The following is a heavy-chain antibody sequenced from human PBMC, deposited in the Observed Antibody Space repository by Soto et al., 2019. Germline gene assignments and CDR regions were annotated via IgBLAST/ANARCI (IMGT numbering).Heavy chain of an antibody. Sequence: QVQLVQSGAEVKKPGASVKVSCKASGYTFTSYGISWVRQAPGQGLEWMGWISAYNGNTNYAQKLQGRVTMTTDTSTSTAYMELRSLRSDDTAVYYCTSMAENIYGSGSSLDYWGQGTQVTVSS. CDR1: GYTFTSYG. D-gene: IGHD3-10*01. CDR2: ISAYNGNT. CDR3: TSMAENIYGSGSSLDY. V-gene: IGHV1-18*01. J-gene: IGHJ4*02.